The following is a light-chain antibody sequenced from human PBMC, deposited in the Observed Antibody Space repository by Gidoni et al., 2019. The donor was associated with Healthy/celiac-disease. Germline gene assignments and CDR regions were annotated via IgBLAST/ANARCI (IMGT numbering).Light chain of an antibody. J-gene: IGKJ5*01. Sequence: EIVLTQSPATLSLSPGERATLSCRASQSVSRYLAWYQQKPGQAPRLLIYDASNRATGIPARFRGSGSGTDFTLTISSLEPEDFAVYYCQQRSNWPITFXQXTRLEIK. CDR3: QQRSNWPIT. CDR2: DAS. V-gene: IGKV3-11*01. CDR1: QSVSRY.